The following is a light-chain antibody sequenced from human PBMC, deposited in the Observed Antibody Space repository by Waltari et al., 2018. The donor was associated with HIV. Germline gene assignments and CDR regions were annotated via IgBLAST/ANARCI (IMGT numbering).Light chain of an antibody. CDR3: CSYVGGYTFV. J-gene: IGLJ3*02. CDR2: DVS. Sequence: QSALTQPRSVSGSPGQSVPISCTGPSSDVGYNNYVSWYQHHPGKAPKLIIYDVSKRPSGVPDRFSGSKSGNTVSLTISGLQAEDEGDYYYCSYVGGYTFVFGGGTKLTVL. V-gene: IGLV2-11*01. CDR1: SSDVGYNNY.